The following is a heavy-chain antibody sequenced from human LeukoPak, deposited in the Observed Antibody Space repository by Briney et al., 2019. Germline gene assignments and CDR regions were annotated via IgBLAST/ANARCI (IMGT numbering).Heavy chain of an antibody. Sequence: GGSLRLSCAASGFTFSSYGMHWVRQGPGRGLVWVSRIIGDGSGTNYADSVKGRFTISRDNAKNTLYLQMNSLRAEDTAVYYCARGRSTNFLDVWGQGTTVTVSS. CDR2: IIGDGSGT. CDR1: GFTFSSYG. CDR3: ARGRSTNFLDV. D-gene: IGHD2-2*01. V-gene: IGHV3-74*01. J-gene: IGHJ6*02.